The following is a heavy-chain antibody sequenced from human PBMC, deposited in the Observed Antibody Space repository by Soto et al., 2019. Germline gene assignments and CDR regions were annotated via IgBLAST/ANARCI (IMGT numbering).Heavy chain of an antibody. CDR1: GGSISSSSNH. J-gene: IGHJ6*03. V-gene: IGHV4-39*01. CDR2: IYYSENT. CDR3: ARRRRERISTGYYEAYYYYYYMDV. Sequence: SETLSLTCTVSGGSISSSSNHWGWIRQPPGKGLEWIGNIYYSENTYYNPSLKSRVTISVDTSKNQFSLRLSSVTAADTAVYYCARRRRERISTGYYEAYYYYYYMDVWGKGTTVTVSS. D-gene: IGHD3-9*01.